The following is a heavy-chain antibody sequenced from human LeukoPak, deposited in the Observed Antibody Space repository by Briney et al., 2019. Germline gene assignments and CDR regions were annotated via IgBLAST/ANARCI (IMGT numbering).Heavy chain of an antibody. D-gene: IGHD5-18*01. Sequence: GASVKVSCKTSGYTFTQFAINWMRQAPGQGLEWMGGIIPIFGTANYAQKFQGRVTITADESTSTAYMELSSLRSEDTAVYYCALEGDTAMVTLPFDYWGQGTLVTVSS. CDR2: IIPIFGTA. CDR3: ALEGDTAMVTLPFDY. V-gene: IGHV1-69*13. CDR1: GYTFTQFA. J-gene: IGHJ4*02.